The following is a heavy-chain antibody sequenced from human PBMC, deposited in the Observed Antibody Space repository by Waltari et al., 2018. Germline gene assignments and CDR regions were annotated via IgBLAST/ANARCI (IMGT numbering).Heavy chain of an antibody. D-gene: IGHD6-13*01. Sequence: QVQLQESGPGLVKPSETLSLTCTVSGGSISSYYWSWIRQPPGKGLEWIGYIYTSGSTNYNPSLKSRVTISVDTSKNQCSLKLSSVTAADTAVYYCARSASSSWSGYYYYMDVWGKGTTVTVSS. CDR1: GGSISSYY. V-gene: IGHV4-4*09. CDR3: ARSASSSWSGYYYYMDV. CDR2: IYTSGST. J-gene: IGHJ6*03.